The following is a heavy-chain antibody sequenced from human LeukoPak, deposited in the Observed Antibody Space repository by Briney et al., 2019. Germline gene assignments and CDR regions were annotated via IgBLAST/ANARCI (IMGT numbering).Heavy chain of an antibody. V-gene: IGHV4-34*01. J-gene: IGHJ4*02. D-gene: IGHD3/OR15-3a*01. CDR1: GGSFSGYY. Sequence: PSETLSLTCAVYGGSFSGYYWSWIRQPPGKGLEWIGEINHSGSTNYNPSLKSRVTISVDASKNQFSLRLTSVTAADTAVYYCARQTGSGLFILPGGQGTLVTVSS. CDR2: INHSGST. CDR3: ARQTGSGLFILP.